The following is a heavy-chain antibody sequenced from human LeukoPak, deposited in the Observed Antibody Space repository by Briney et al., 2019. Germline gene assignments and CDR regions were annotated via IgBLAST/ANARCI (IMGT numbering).Heavy chain of an antibody. CDR3: ARVGYSSGWWTYGMDV. V-gene: IGHV1-18*01. CDR1: GYTFTSYG. J-gene: IGHJ6*02. CDR2: ISAYNGNT. D-gene: IGHD6-19*01. Sequence: ASVKVSCKASGYTFTSYGMSWVRQAPGQGLEWMGWISAYNGNTNYAQKLQGRVTMTTDTSTSTAYMELRSLRSDDTAVYYCARVGYSSGWWTYGMDVWGQGTTVTVSS.